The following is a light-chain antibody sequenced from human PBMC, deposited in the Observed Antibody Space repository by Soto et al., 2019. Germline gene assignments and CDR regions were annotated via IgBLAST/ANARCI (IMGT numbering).Light chain of an antibody. V-gene: IGLV1-40*01. CDR2: GNT. CDR3: QSWDTSLSGSV. J-gene: IGLJ2*01. Sequence: QSVLTQPPSVSGAPGQRVTISCTGSSSNIGAGYDVNWYQQLPGRAPKLLIYGNTNRPSGVPDRFSGSKSGTSGSLAISGLQTEDEAEYYCQSWDTSLSGSVFGGGTNLTVL. CDR1: SSNIGAGYD.